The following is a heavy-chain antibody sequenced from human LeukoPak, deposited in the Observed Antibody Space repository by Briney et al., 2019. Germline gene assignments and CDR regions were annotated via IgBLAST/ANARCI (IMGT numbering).Heavy chain of an antibody. CDR2: ISYDGSNK. CDR1: GFTFSSYG. J-gene: IGHJ4*02. D-gene: IGHD4-23*01. Sequence: GGSLRLSCAASGFTFSSYGMHWVRQAPGKGLEWVAVISYDGSNKYYADSVKGRFTISRDNSKNTLYLQMNSLRAEDTAVYYCAKCDRRVSARLFDYWGQGTLVTVSS. V-gene: IGHV3-30*18. CDR3: AKCDRRVSARLFDY.